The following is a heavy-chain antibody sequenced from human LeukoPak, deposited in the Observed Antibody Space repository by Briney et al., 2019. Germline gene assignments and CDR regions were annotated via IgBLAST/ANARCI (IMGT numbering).Heavy chain of an antibody. CDR1: GFTFSSYS. Sequence: MSGGSLRLSCAASGFTFSSYSMNWVRQAPGKGLEWVSSISSSSSYIYYADSVKGRFTISRDNAKNSLYLQMNSLRAEDTAVYYCARVMYDSSGYYEDYFDYWGQGTLVTVSS. V-gene: IGHV3-21*01. J-gene: IGHJ4*02. CDR2: ISSSSSYI. CDR3: ARVMYDSSGYYEDYFDY. D-gene: IGHD3-22*01.